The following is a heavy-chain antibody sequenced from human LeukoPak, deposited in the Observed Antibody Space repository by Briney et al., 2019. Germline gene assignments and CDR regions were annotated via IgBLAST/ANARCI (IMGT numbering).Heavy chain of an antibody. D-gene: IGHD3-22*01. CDR1: GYTFTDYY. Sequence: ASVKVSCKVSGYTFTDYYMHWVQQAPGKGLEWMGLVDPEDGETIYAEKFQGRVTITADTSTDTAYMELSSLRSEDTAVYYCARPWYYYDSSGYSDPSDAFDIWGQGTMVTVSS. V-gene: IGHV1-69-2*01. J-gene: IGHJ3*02. CDR2: VDPEDGET. CDR3: ARPWYYYDSSGYSDPSDAFDI.